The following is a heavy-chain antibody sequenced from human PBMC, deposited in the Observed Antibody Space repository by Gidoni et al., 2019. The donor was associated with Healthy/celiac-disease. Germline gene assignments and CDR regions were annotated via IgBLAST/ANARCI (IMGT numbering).Heavy chain of an antibody. Sequence: QVQLVQSGAEVKTPGASVKVSCTASVYPFPSYGISWVRQAPGQGLEWMGWISAYNGNTNYAQKIQGRVTMTTDTSTRTAYMELRSLRSDDTAVYYCARSWGELLPNRDDYWGQGTLVTVSS. V-gene: IGHV1-18*01. CDR3: ARSWGELLPNRDDY. D-gene: IGHD1-26*01. CDR1: VYPFPSYG. CDR2: ISAYNGNT. J-gene: IGHJ4*02.